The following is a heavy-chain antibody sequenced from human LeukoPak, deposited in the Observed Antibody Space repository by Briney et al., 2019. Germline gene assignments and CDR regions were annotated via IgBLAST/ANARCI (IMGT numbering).Heavy chain of an antibody. Sequence: SETLSLTCTVSGGSISSGGYYWSWIRQPPGKGLEWIGEINHNKSTNYNPSLNSRLTISVDTSKNQFSLNLTSVTAADTAVYYCAHSSSSLPTDSWGQGTLVIVSS. CDR2: INHNKST. V-gene: IGHV4-30-2*01. CDR1: GGSISSGGYY. J-gene: IGHJ4*02. D-gene: IGHD6-6*01. CDR3: AHSSSSLPTDS.